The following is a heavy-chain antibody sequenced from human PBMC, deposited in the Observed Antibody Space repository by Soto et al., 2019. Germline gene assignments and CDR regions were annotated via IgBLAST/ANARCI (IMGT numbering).Heavy chain of an antibody. J-gene: IGHJ4*02. CDR1: GGSISSYY. CDR2: IYYSGST. Sequence: SETLSLTCTVSGGSISSYYWSWIRQPPGKGLEWIGYIYYSGSTNYNPSLKSRVTISVDTSKNQFSLKLSSVTAADTAVYYCASIAARQDTYYYFDYWVQGTLVTVSS. CDR3: ASIAARQDTYYYFDY. D-gene: IGHD6-6*01. V-gene: IGHV4-59*08.